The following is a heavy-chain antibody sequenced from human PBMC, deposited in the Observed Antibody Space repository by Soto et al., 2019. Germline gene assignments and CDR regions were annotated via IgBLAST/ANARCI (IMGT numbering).Heavy chain of an antibody. D-gene: IGHD2-15*01. Sequence: PGESLKISCKGSGYSFTSYWIGWVRQMPGKGLEWMGIIYPGDSDTRYSPSFQGQVTISADKSISTAYLQWSSLKASDTAMYYCARGGYCSGGSYYLDYWGQGTLVTVSS. CDR3: ARGGYCSGGSYYLDY. J-gene: IGHJ4*02. V-gene: IGHV5-51*01. CDR1: GYSFTSYW. CDR2: IYPGDSDT.